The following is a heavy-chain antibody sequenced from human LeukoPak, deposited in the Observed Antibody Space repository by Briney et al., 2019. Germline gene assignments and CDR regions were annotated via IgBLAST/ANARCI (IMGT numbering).Heavy chain of an antibody. Sequence: GGSLRLSCAASGFTFSSYAMHWVRQAPGKGLEWVAVISYDGSNKYYADSVKGRFTISRDNSKNTLYLQMNSLRAEDTAVYYCLGSGTKEVDYWGQGTLVTVSS. CDR3: LGSGTKEVDY. CDR2: ISYDGSNK. J-gene: IGHJ4*02. D-gene: IGHD3-10*01. CDR1: GFTFSSYA. V-gene: IGHV3-30-3*01.